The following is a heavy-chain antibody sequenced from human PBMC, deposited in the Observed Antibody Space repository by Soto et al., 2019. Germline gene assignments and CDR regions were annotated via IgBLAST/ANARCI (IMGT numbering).Heavy chain of an antibody. CDR2: INPYSGDT. Sequence: ASVKVSCKASGYIFTDHYIHWVRQAPGQGLEWMGWINPYSGDTKYAQKFQGRVTMTTDTSTTKAELELRSLRSDDTAVYYCARHHGPTTSENWFDPWGQGTLVTVSS. V-gene: IGHV1-2*02. CDR1: GYIFTDHY. J-gene: IGHJ5*02. CDR3: ARHHGPTTSENWFDP. D-gene: IGHD5-12*01.